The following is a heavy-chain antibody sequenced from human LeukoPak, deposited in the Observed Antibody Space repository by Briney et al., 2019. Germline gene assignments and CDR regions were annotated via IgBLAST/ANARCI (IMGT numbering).Heavy chain of an antibody. J-gene: IGHJ4*02. CDR1: GYTFTSYY. V-gene: IGHV1-46*01. CDR2: INPSGGST. CDR3: ARTGGAAHAPLDY. D-gene: IGHD6-6*01. Sequence: ASVTVSCMASGYTFTSYYMHWVRQAPGQGLEWMGIINPSGGSTSYAQKSQARVTMTRDTSTSTVYMELSSLRSEDTAVYYCARTGGAAHAPLDYWGQGTLVTVSS.